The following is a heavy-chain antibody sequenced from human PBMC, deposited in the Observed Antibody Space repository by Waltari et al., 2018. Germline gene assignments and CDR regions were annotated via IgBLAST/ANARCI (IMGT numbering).Heavy chain of an antibody. Sequence: QVQLQESGPGLVKPSGTLSLTCAVPGGSISSSNWWSWVRQPPGKGLAWIGEILHSGSTNDNPSLKSRVTISVDKSKNQFSLKLSSVTAADTAVYYCARRGGGIAAAGYFDYWGQGTLVTVSS. CDR1: GGSISSSNW. V-gene: IGHV4-4*02. CDR3: ARRGGGIAAAGYFDY. D-gene: IGHD6-13*01. J-gene: IGHJ4*02. CDR2: ILHSGST.